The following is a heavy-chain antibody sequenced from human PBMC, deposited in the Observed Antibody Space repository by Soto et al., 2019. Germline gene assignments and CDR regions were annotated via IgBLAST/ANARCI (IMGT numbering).Heavy chain of an antibody. CDR3: ARDASGMFDP. J-gene: IGHJ5*02. V-gene: IGHV4-59*01. CDR2: IYYSGST. Sequence: SETLSLTCTVSGGSISSYYWSWIRQPPGKGLEWIGYIYYSGSTNYNPSLKSRVTISVDTSKNQFSLKLSSVTAADTAVYYCARDASGMFDPWGQGTLVTVSS. CDR1: GGSISSYY. D-gene: IGHD3-10*01.